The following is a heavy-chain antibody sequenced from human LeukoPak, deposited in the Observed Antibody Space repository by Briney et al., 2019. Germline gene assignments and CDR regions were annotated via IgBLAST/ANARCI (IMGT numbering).Heavy chain of an antibody. CDR3: ARVNGYGGNADFDY. CDR1: GFTFDDYG. D-gene: IGHD4-23*01. Sequence: GGSLRLSCAASGFTFDDYGMSWVRQAPGQGLEWVSGINWNGGSTGYADSVKGRFTISRDNAKNSLYLQMSSLRAEDTALYYCARVNGYGGNADFDYWGQGTLVTVSS. CDR2: INWNGGST. V-gene: IGHV3-20*04. J-gene: IGHJ4*02.